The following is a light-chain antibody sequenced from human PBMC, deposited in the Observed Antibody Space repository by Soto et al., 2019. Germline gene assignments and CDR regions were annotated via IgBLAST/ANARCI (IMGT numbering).Light chain of an antibody. CDR3: QQRSNWPT. Sequence: EIVVTQSPATLSLSPGERATLSCRASQSVSSYLAWYQQNPGQAPRLLIYDASNRATGIPARFSGSGSGTDFTLTISSREPEDCAVYYCQQRSNWPTFGQGTKVEIK. CDR2: DAS. V-gene: IGKV3-11*01. CDR1: QSVSSY. J-gene: IGKJ1*01.